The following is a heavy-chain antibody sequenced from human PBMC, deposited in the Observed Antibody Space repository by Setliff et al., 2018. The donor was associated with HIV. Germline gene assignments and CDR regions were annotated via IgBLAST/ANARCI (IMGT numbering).Heavy chain of an antibody. D-gene: IGHD3-10*01. CDR1: RYTFTDYY. Sequence: ASVKVSCKASRYTFTDYYIHWVQQAPGKGLEWMGRIDPVNGETTYAENFQGRVAITADTSTDTAYLKLSSLKSDDTAVYYCATSRVVRRVPLPFDYWGQGTLVTVSS. CDR2: IDPVNGET. CDR3: ATSRVVRRVPLPFDY. V-gene: IGHV1-69-2*01. J-gene: IGHJ4*01.